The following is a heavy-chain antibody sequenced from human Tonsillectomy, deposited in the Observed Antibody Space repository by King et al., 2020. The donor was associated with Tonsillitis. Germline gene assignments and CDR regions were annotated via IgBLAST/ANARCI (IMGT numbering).Heavy chain of an antibody. Sequence: VQLVESGGGLVQPGGSLRLSCAASGFSFSGYAMSWVRQAPGKGLEWVSGVSNSGGVTYYADSVQGRFTIFRDNSKNTLYLQMNSLRAEDTALYYCAKAMVVTGLLDSWGQGTLVTVSS. CDR1: GFSFSGYA. CDR2: VSNSGGVT. V-gene: IGHV3-23*04. J-gene: IGHJ4*02. D-gene: IGHD2-21*02. CDR3: AKAMVVTGLLDS.